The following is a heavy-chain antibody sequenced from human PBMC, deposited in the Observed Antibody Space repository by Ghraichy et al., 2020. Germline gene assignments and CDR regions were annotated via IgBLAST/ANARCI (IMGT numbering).Heavy chain of an antibody. D-gene: IGHD5-24*01. J-gene: IGHJ4*02. CDR1: GFTFSSYA. CDR3: AGGGEMGTITGTFFDY. V-gene: IGHV3-30*09. CDR2: ISKDGSNK. Sequence: GGSLRLSCAASGFTFSSYAMHWVRQAPGKGLEWVAVISKDGSNKKHADSVKGRFDISRDNSKNTRYLQMNSLRVEDPAVDYCAGGGEMGTITGTFFDYWGRGTLVTVSS.